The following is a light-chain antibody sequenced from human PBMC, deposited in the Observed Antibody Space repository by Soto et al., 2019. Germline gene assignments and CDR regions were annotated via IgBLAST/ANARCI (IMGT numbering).Light chain of an antibody. V-gene: IGLV1-44*01. J-gene: IGLJ2*01. CDR2: TND. CDR3: AAWDDSLDAEV. CDR1: SSNIGSNT. Sequence: QSALTQPPSASGTPGQRVTISCSGSSSNIGSNTVNWYQQLPGTAPKLLIYTNDQRPSGVPDRFSGSRSGTSASLAISGLQSEDEAIYHCAAWDDSLDAEVFGGGTKLTVL.